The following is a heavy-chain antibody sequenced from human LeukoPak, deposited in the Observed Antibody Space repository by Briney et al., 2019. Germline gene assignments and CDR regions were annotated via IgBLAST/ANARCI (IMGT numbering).Heavy chain of an antibody. Sequence: GGSLRLSCAASGFSFSSYGMHWVRQAPGKGLEWVAFIRFDGRNYYYADSVKGRFTISRDNSKNTLYLQMNSLRNEDTAVYFCAKDLSGGYHSYYFDFWGQGTPITVSS. J-gene: IGHJ4*02. CDR1: GFSFSSYG. V-gene: IGHV3-30*02. D-gene: IGHD5-18*01. CDR3: AKDLSGGYHSYYFDF. CDR2: IRFDGRNY.